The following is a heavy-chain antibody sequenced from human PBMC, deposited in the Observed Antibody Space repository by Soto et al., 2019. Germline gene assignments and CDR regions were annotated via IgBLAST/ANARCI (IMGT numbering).Heavy chain of an antibody. CDR3: ARLRVTRGYGMDV. D-gene: IGHD4-17*01. Sequence: QLQLQESGSGLVKPSQTLSLTCTVSGDSIISDRCTWSWIRQPPGKGLQWLGSIYHSGSTQYKPSVSGRVTISVDTSRNQFSLYLSSVTAADTAVYYCARLRVTRGYGMDVWGRGATVTVSS. CDR2: IYHSGST. CDR1: GDSIISDRCT. V-gene: IGHV4-30-2*01. J-gene: IGHJ6*02.